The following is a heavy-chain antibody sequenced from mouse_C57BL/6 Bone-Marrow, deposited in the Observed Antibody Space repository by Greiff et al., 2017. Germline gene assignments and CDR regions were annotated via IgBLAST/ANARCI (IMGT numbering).Heavy chain of an antibody. CDR2: IHPNSGST. CDR3: AREGYYGQFAY. Sequence: QVQLQQPGAELVKPGASVKLSCKASGYTFTSYWMHWVKQRPGQGLEWIGMIHPNSGSTNYNEKFKSKATLTVDKSSSTAYMQLSSLTSEDSAVYYSAREGYYGQFAYWGQGTLVTVSA. J-gene: IGHJ3*01. CDR1: GYTFTSYW. V-gene: IGHV1-64*01. D-gene: IGHD1-1*01.